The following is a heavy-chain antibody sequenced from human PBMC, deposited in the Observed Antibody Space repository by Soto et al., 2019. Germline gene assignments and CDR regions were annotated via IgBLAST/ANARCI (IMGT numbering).Heavy chain of an antibody. CDR3: ARDRAVVPAASYYYYYYAMDV. V-gene: IGHV3-48*01. Sequence: EVQLVESGGGLVQPGGSLRLSCAASGFTFSKYSMNWVRQAPGKGLEWVSYISSSGSTIYYADSVKGRFTISRDNAKNSLFLQMNSLRAEDTALYYCARDRAVVPAASYYYYYYAMDVWGQGTTVTVSS. D-gene: IGHD2-2*01. CDR2: ISSSGSTI. J-gene: IGHJ6*02. CDR1: GFTFSKYS.